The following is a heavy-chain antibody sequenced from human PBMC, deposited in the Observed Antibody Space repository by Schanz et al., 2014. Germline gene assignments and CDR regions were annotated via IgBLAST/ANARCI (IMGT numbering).Heavy chain of an antibody. V-gene: IGHV3-43*01. CDR1: GFTFDDYT. CDR2: VTWDGGYT. Sequence: EVQLVESGGVVVQPGGPLRLSCAGSGFTFDDYTMHWVRQPPGKGLEWVSLVTWDGGYTYYADSVKGRFTISRDNSKNSLYLQMDSLRSEDTALYYCAKNRAGGYESFLDSWGQGTLVTVSS. D-gene: IGHD5-12*01. CDR3: AKNRAGGYESFLDS. J-gene: IGHJ4*02.